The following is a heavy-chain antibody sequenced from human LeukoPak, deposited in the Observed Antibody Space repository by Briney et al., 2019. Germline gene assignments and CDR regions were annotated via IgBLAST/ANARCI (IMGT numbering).Heavy chain of an antibody. Sequence: ECLRLSCAASGFTFSSYAMSWVRQVPGKGLEWGSAISSSGSDTYYADSVKGRFTISRDNSKSTLYLQMNSLRAEDTAVYYCATDLGGEGGSGFPGYWGQGTLVTVSS. D-gene: IGHD3-10*01. CDR3: ATDLGGEGGSGFPGY. CDR2: ISSSGSDT. V-gene: IGHV3-23*01. J-gene: IGHJ4*02. CDR1: GFTFSSYA.